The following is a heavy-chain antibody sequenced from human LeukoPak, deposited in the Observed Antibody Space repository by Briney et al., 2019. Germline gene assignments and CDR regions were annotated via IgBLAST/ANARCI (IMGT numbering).Heavy chain of an antibody. J-gene: IGHJ4*02. Sequence: GGSLRLSCAASGFSFSDNYMSWIRQAPGKGLEWVSYISNSGSYTNYPDSVKGRFTISRDNAKNSLHLQMNSLRDEDTAMYYCARSSRYDIWTGYPYWGQGTLVTVSP. CDR2: ISNSGSYT. CDR1: GFSFSDNY. V-gene: IGHV3-11*03. CDR3: ARSSRYDIWTGYPY. D-gene: IGHD3-9*01.